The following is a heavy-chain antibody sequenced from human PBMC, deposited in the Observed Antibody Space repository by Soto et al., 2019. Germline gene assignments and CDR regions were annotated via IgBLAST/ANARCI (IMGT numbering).Heavy chain of an antibody. Sequence: QVQLVQSGAEVMQPGASVKVSCKASGYTFTSYYIQWVRQAPGQGLEWMGIINPSGGSTNYAQKFQGRVTMTRDTSTSTVYMELSSLRSEDTAIYYFSRGYPPRDQLGNLPGAFWGQGTLVTVSS. CDR1: GYTFTSYY. CDR3: SRGYPPRDQLGNLPGAF. J-gene: IGHJ4*02. D-gene: IGHD1-1*01. CDR2: INPSGGST. V-gene: IGHV1-46*03.